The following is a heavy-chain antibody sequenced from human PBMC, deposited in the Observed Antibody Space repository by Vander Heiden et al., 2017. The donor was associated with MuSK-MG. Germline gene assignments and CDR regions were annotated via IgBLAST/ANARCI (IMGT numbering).Heavy chain of an antibody. CDR2: ISSSSSYI. J-gene: IGHJ3*02. CDR3: ARGNPYISGGDGGGAFDI. D-gene: IGHD6-19*01. CDR1: GFTFSSYS. V-gene: IGHV3-21*01. Sequence: EVQLVESGGGLVKPGGSLRLSCAASGFTFSSYSMNWVRQAPGKGLEWVSSISSSSSYIYYADSVKGRGTISRDNAKNALYRQMNSLRAEETAVYYCARGNPYISGGDGGGAFDIWGQGTMVTVYS.